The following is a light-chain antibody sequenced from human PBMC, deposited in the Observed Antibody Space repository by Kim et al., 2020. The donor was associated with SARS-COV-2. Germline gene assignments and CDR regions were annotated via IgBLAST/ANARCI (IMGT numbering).Light chain of an antibody. CDR3: QQYYFFST. CDR1: QSISSY. CDR2: KAS. Sequence: AALAGERVTITCRASQSISSYLAWYQQKPGKAPKLLIYKASTLESGVPSRFTGSGSGTEFTLTISSLQPDDSATYYCQQYYFFSTFGQGTKVDIK. J-gene: IGKJ1*01. V-gene: IGKV1-5*03.